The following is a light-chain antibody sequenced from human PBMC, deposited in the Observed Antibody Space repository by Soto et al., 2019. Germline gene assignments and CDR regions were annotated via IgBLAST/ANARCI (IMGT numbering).Light chain of an antibody. J-gene: IGKJ4*01. V-gene: IGKV3-15*01. CDR2: ATS. Sequence: EIVVTQSPATLSVSPGERATLSCRASQSVGNNFAWYQQKPGQAPRLLIFATSPRATGVPARFSGSGSGTDFTLTISSLQSEDFAVYYCQQYGDCPLTFGGGAKVEI. CDR1: QSVGNN. CDR3: QQYGDCPLT.